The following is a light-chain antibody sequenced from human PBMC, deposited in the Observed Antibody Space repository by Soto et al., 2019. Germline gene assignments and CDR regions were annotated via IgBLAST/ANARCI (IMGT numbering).Light chain of an antibody. V-gene: IGLV2-14*01. CDR3: SSYTSSGTVI. J-gene: IGLJ2*01. Sequence: QSALTQPASVSGSPGQSITISCSGTSSDVGGYNYVSWYQQHPDKAPKLMIYNVTNRPSGVSNRFSGSKSGNTASLTISGLQAEDEADYYCSSYTSSGTVIFGGGTKLTVL. CDR2: NVT. CDR1: SSDVGGYNY.